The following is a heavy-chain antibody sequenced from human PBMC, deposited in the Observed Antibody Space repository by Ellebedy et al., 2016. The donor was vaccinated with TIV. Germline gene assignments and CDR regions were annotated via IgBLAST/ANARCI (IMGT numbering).Heavy chain of an antibody. CDR1: GFTFSSYW. V-gene: IGHV3-7*01. Sequence: GESLKISXAASGFTFSSYWMTWVRQAPGKGLEWVANIKQDGSEKYYVDSVKGRFTISRDNAKNSLFLQMNNLRAEDTAVYYCARALGSGPCYWGQGTLVTVSS. CDR2: IKQDGSEK. CDR3: ARALGSGPCY. D-gene: IGHD6-19*01. J-gene: IGHJ4*02.